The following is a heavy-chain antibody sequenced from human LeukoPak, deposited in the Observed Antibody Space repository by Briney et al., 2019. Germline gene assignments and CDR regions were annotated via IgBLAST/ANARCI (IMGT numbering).Heavy chain of an antibody. J-gene: IGHJ5*02. V-gene: IGHV4-34*01. CDR3: AMVLWQSGRPGP. CDR2: IDHTGYA. D-gene: IGHD3-10*01. Sequence: SETLSPTCAVYSGSLINYYWSWIRQPPGKGLEWIGDIDHTGYASYNPALESRVTMSIDPSKNQFSLQISSVTASDTAVYYCAMVLWQSGRPGPWDQGSLVIVSS. CDR1: SGSLINYY.